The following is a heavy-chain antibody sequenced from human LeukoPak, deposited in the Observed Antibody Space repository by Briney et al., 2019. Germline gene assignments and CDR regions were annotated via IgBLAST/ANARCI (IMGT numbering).Heavy chain of an antibody. CDR3: ARGLLAARPRRTKYYFDY. V-gene: IGHV4-34*01. J-gene: IGHJ4*02. Sequence: PSETLSLTCAVCGGSFSGYYWSWIRQPPGKGLEWIGEINHSGSTNYNPSLKSRVTISVDTSKNQFSLKLSSVTAADTAVYYCARGLLAARPRRTKYYFDYWGQGTLVTVSS. D-gene: IGHD6-6*01. CDR2: INHSGST. CDR1: GGSFSGYY.